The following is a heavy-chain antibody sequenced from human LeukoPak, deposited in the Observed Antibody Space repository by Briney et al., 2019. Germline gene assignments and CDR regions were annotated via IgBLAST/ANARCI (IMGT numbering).Heavy chain of an antibody. D-gene: IGHD3-22*01. Sequence: GGSLRLSCAASGITFSSYAMSWVRQAPGKGLEWVSGISGSGRSTFYADSVKGRFTISRDNSKNTLYLQMNSLKTEDTAVYYCTTAYYYDSSGYPRLVDYWGQGTLVTVSS. CDR2: ISGSGRST. CDR3: TTAYYYDSSGYPRLVDY. J-gene: IGHJ4*02. CDR1: GITFSSYA. V-gene: IGHV3-23*01.